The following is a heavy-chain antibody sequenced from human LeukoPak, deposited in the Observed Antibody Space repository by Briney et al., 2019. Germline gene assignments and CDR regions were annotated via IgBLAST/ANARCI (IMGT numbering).Heavy chain of an antibody. D-gene: IGHD3-10*01. CDR2: ISSSSSYI. CDR1: GFTFSSYS. V-gene: IGHV3-21*01. J-gene: IGHJ4*02. Sequence: PGGSLRLSCAASGFTFSSYSMNWVRQAPGKGLEWVSSISSSSSYIYYADSVKGRFTISRDNAKNSLYLQMNSLRAEDTAVYYCARVRMVRGAHFDYWGQGTLVTVSS. CDR3: ARVRMVRGAHFDY.